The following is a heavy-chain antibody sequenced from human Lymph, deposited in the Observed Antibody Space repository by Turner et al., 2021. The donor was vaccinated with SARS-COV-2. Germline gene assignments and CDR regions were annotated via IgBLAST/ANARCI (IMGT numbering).Heavy chain of an antibody. CDR1: GFTFSSYA. J-gene: IGHJ4*02. V-gene: IGHV3-23*01. D-gene: IGHD3-22*01. Sequence: EVQLLESGGGLVQPGGYLRLSCAASGFTFSSYAMSWVRQAPGKGLELVSAISGSGGDTYYADSVKGRFTISRDKSKNTLYVQRTSLRAEDTAVYDCAKGVRGAMIVVVIPYFDYWGQGTLVTVSS. CDR2: ISGSGGDT. CDR3: AKGVRGAMIVVVIPYFDY.